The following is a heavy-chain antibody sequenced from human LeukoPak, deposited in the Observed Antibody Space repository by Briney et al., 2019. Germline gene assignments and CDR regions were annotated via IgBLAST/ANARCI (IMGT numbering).Heavy chain of an antibody. V-gene: IGHV1-69-2*01. J-gene: IGHJ4*02. CDR1: GYTFTDYY. D-gene: IGHD4-11*01. CDR3: ATTSNQARYFDF. CDR2: VDPEDGET. Sequence: ASVKVSCKVSGYTFTDYYMHWVQQAPGKGLEWMGLVDPEDGETIYAQKFQGRVTITADTSTDTAYMELSSLRSEDTAMYYCATTSNQARYFDFWGQGTLVTVSS.